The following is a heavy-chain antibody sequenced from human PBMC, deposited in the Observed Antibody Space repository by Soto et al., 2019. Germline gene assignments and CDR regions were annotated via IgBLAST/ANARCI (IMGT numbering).Heavy chain of an antibody. Sequence: ASVKVSCKASGYAFNGYYMHWVRQAPGQGLEWMGWINPNNGDTNYAQKLQGRVTMTTDTSTSTAYMELRSLRSDDTAIYYCARDRRDSVADRRSFDVWGQGTMVTVSS. CDR3: ARDRRDSVADRRSFDV. V-gene: IGHV1-18*04. J-gene: IGHJ3*01. CDR2: INPNNGDT. CDR1: GYAFNGYY. D-gene: IGHD1-26*01.